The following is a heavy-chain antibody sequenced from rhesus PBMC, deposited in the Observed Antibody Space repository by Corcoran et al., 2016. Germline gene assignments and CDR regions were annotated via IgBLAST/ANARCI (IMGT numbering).Heavy chain of an antibody. CDR3: AKDGFDY. Sequence: EVQLVDSGGGLAKPGGSLRLSCAASGCTFSSSWLNCVRQSPGKGPEWISAINYGMNITYYADSVKGRFTISRDNSKNTLSLQMNSLRGEDTAVYYCAKDGFDYWGQGVLVTVSS. J-gene: IGHJ4*01. V-gene: IGHV3S42*01. CDR2: INYGMNIT. CDR1: GCTFSSSW.